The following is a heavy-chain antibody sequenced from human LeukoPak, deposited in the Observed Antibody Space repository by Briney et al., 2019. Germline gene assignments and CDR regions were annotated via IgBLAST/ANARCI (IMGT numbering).Heavy chain of an antibody. CDR3: AGGVTIVRGTSKHFDY. V-gene: IGHV4-61*02. Sequence: PSETLSLTCTVSGGSIRSGSYYWSWIRQAAGKGLEWIGRVYTSGSTNYNPSLESRVTILVDTSKNQFSLNLSSVTAADTAVYYCAGGVTIVRGTSKHFDYWGQGTLVTVSS. CDR2: VYTSGST. D-gene: IGHD3-10*01. J-gene: IGHJ4*02. CDR1: GGSIRSGSYY.